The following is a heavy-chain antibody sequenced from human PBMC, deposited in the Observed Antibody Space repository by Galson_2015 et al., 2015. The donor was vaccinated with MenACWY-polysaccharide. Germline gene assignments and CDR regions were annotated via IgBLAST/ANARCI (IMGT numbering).Heavy chain of an antibody. J-gene: IGHJ4*02. CDR1: GFSFRSYG. D-gene: IGHD5-12*01. Sequence: SLRLSCAASGFSFRSYGMHWVRQAPGKGLEWVAVMSYDGSKKYYIDSVKGRFTISKDNAKNTLYLQMNSLRAEDTAVYYCARGYSGYDWGQGTLVTVSS. V-gene: IGHV3-30*03. CDR3: ARGYSGYD. CDR2: MSYDGSKK.